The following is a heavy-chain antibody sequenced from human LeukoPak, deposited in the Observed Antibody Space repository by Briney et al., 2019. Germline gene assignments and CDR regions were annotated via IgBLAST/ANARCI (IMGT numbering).Heavy chain of an antibody. CDR2: IGSSSSYI. D-gene: IGHD6-13*01. Sequence: GGSLRLSCAASGYTFSSYSMNWVRQAPGKGLEWVSSIGSSSSYIYYADSVKGRFTISRDNAKNSLYLQMNSLRAEDTAVYYCARDSWYIAAAVRFDYWGQGTLVTVSS. J-gene: IGHJ4*02. CDR3: ARDSWYIAAAVRFDY. CDR1: GYTFSSYS. V-gene: IGHV3-21*01.